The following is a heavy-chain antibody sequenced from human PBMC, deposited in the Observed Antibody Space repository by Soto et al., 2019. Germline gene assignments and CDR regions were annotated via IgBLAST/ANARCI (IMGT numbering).Heavy chain of an antibody. Sequence: QVQLVQSGAEVTKPGASVKVSCKASGYTFTGYYMHWVRQAPGQGLEWMGWIHPNSGGTNYAQKFKGRVTMTRDTAISTAYMELSRLRSDDTAVYYCAREVATIVVPAAMRHLGYWGQGTLVTVSS. CDR1: GYTFTGYY. CDR3: AREVATIVVPAAMRHLGY. D-gene: IGHD2-2*01. J-gene: IGHJ4*02. V-gene: IGHV1-2*02. CDR2: IHPNSGGT.